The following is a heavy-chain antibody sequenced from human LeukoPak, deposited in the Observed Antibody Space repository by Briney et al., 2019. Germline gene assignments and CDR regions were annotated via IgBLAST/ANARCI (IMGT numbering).Heavy chain of an antibody. CDR3: AIKRRDAQKGDVFDI. Sequence: PSETLSLTCTVSGGSINTYYWSWIRQPPGKGLEWIGYIFYSGTTYYNPSVNSRVTITMDTSKNQFFLELRSLTAADTAVYFCAIKRRDAQKGDVFDIWGPGTMVTVSS. CDR1: GGSINTYY. J-gene: IGHJ3*02. D-gene: IGHD5-24*01. CDR2: IFYSGTT. V-gene: IGHV4-59*01.